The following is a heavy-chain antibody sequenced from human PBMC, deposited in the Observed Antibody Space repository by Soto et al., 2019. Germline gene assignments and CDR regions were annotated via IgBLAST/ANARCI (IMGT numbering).Heavy chain of an antibody. D-gene: IGHD1-26*01. CDR1: GFTFSSYA. CDR3: ASGGSYAGGYFDY. V-gene: IGHV3-33*01. CDR2: IWYDGSNK. Sequence: GGSLRLSCAASGFTFSSYAMHWARQAPGKGLEWVAVIWYDGSNKYYADSVKGRFTISRDNSKNKLYLHMNSLKAEYLAVYYCASGGSYAGGYFDYWGQGTLVTVSS. J-gene: IGHJ4*02.